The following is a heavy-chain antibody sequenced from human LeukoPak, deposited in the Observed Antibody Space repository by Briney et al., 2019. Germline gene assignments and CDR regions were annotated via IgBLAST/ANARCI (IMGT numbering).Heavy chain of an antibody. D-gene: IGHD5-12*01. CDR2: IIPIFGTA. CDR1: GGTFSSYA. V-gene: IGHV1-69*06. CDR3: ARDLGRLGGYDRSQASRDY. Sequence: GASVKVSCKASGGTFSSYAISWVRQAPGQGLEGMGGIIPIFGTANYAQKFQGRVTITADKSTSTAYMELSSLRSEDTAVYYCARDLGRLGGYDRSQASRDYWGQGTLVTVSS. J-gene: IGHJ4*02.